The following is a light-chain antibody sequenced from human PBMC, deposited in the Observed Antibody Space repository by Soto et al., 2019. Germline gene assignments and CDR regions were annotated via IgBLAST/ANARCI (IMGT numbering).Light chain of an antibody. CDR3: QQYGSLPWT. J-gene: IGKJ1*01. CDR1: QSMGSN. Sequence: EIVMTQSPATMSVSPGERATLSCRASQSMGSNVALYQQKPGQAPRLLIYGGSRRATGIPDRFSGSGSGTDFTLTISRLEAEDFAVYYCQQYGSLPWTFGQGAKVDI. CDR2: GGS. V-gene: IGKV3-20*01.